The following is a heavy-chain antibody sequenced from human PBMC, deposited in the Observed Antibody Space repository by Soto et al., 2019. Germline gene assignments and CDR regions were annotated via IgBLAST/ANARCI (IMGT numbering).Heavy chain of an antibody. Sequence: GGSLRLSCAASGFTFSSYAMSWVRQAPGKGLEWVSAISGSGGSTYYADSVKGRFTISRDNSKNTLYLQMNSLRAEDTAVYYCAKSWDKLTGDLVNWFDPWGQGTLVTVSS. J-gene: IGHJ5*02. CDR1: GFTFSSYA. V-gene: IGHV3-23*01. D-gene: IGHD7-27*01. CDR3: AKSWDKLTGDLVNWFDP. CDR2: ISGSGGST.